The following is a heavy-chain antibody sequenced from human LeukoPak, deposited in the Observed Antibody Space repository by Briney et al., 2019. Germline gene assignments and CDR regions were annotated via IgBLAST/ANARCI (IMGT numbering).Heavy chain of an antibody. Sequence: SETLSLTCAVSGGSFGGYYWNWIRQSPGKGLEWIGEINHSGSTHYNPSLKSRVTISVDTSQKQFSLRLTSVTAADTAVYYCARGRYLTTSGGAAAGFLDYWGQGSLVTVST. D-gene: IGHD6-13*01. CDR2: INHSGST. CDR1: GGSFGGYY. CDR3: ARGRYLTTSGGAAAGFLDY. J-gene: IGHJ4*02. V-gene: IGHV4-34*01.